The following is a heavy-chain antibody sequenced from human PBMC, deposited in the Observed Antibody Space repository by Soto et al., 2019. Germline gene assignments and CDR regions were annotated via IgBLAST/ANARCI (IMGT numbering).Heavy chain of an antibody. J-gene: IGHJ4*02. V-gene: IGHV3-23*01. CDR2: ISGGGFNT. Sequence: EVQLLESGGGLVQPGGSLRLSCAVSGFSFSNYAMSWVRQAPGKGLEWVSGISGGGFNTFYVDSVKGRFTISRDNSKNTLYLQRSSLTVEDTAIYYCAKEAEEQWLIDPIDSCGQGTLVTVSS. CDR1: GFSFSNYA. D-gene: IGHD6-19*01. CDR3: AKEAEEQWLIDPIDS.